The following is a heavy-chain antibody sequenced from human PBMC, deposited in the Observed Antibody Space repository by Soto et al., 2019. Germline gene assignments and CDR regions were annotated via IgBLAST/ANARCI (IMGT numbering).Heavy chain of an antibody. CDR2: INSDGSST. D-gene: IGHD3-22*01. V-gene: IGHV3-74*01. CDR3: ARGYYDSSGYFDY. Sequence: GGSLRLSCAASGFTFSSYWMHWVRQAPGKGLVWVSRINSDGSSTSYADSVKGRFTISRDNAKNTLYLQMNSLRAEDTAVYYCARGYYDSSGYFDYWGQGTLVTVSS. J-gene: IGHJ4*02. CDR1: GFTFSSYW.